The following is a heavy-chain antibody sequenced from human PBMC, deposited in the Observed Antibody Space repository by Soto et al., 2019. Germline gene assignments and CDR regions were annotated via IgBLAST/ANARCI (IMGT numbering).Heavy chain of an antibody. Sequence: QVQLVESGGGVVQPGRSLRLSCAASGFTFSSYAMHWVRQAPGKGLEWVAVISYDGSNADSVKGRFTISRDNSKNTLYLQMNGLRAEHTAVYYCAREYCSDGSCYSISLDYWGQGTLVTVSS. CDR3: AREYCSDGSCYSISLDY. D-gene: IGHD2-15*01. J-gene: IGHJ4*02. CDR2: ISYDGS. CDR1: GFTFSSYA. V-gene: IGHV3-30-3*01.